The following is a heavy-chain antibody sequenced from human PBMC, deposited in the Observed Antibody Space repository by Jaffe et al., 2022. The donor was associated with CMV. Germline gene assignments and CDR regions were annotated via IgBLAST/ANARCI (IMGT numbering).Heavy chain of an antibody. CDR3: ARVGATGRAFDI. Sequence: QVQLVESGGGLVKPGGSLRLSCAASGFTFSDYYMSWIRQAPGKGLEWVSYISSSSSYTNYADSVKGRFTISRDNAKNSLYLQMNSLRAEDTAVYYCARVGATGRAFDIWGQGTMVTVSS. J-gene: IGHJ3*02. CDR1: GFTFSDYY. CDR2: ISSSSSYT. V-gene: IGHV3-11*06. D-gene: IGHD1-26*01.